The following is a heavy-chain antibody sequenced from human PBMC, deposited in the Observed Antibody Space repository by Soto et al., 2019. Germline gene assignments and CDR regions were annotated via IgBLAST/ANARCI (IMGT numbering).Heavy chain of an antibody. J-gene: IGHJ4*02. CDR3: AREGGSRGVFDY. Sequence: PGGSLRLSCAASGFTFSHYAMHWVRLAPGKGLEWAAVISDDGSNKYYADSVKGRFTVSRDNSNNTLHLQMNSLRAEDTAVYKCAREGGSRGVFDYWGQGILVTVSS. V-gene: IGHV3-30-3*01. CDR2: ISDDGSNK. D-gene: IGHD3-10*01. CDR1: GFTFSHYA.